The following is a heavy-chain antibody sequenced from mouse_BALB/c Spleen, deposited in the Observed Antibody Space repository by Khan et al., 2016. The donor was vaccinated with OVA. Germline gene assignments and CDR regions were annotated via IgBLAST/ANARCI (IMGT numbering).Heavy chain of an antibody. D-gene: IGHD2-4*01. CDR2: ISYSGST. Sequence: MQLEESGPSLVKPSQTLSLTCSVTGDSITSGYWNWIRKFPGNKLEYMGYISYSGSTYYNPSLKSRISITRDTSKNQYYLQLNSVTTEDTATYYGAEYAYDYDGACTYGGKGTLVTVSA. CDR1: GDSITSGY. V-gene: IGHV3-8*02. CDR3: AEYAYDYDGACTY. J-gene: IGHJ3*01.